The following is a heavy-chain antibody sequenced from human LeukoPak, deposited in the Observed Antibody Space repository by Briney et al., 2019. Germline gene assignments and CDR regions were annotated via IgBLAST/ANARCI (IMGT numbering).Heavy chain of an antibody. J-gene: IGHJ4*02. D-gene: IGHD6-6*01. CDR2: IYYSGST. CDR3: ASGDSSSYHYFDY. CDR1: GGSISSSSYY. Sequence: SETLSLTCTASGGSISSSSYYWGWIRQPPGKGLEWIGSIYYSGSTYYNPSLKSRVTISVDTSKNQFSLKLSSVTAADTAVYYCASGDSSSYHYFDYWGQGTLVTVSS. V-gene: IGHV4-39*07.